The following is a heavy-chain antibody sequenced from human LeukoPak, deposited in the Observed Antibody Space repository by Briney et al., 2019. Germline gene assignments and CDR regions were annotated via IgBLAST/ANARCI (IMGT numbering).Heavy chain of an antibody. D-gene: IGHD2-8*01. Sequence: GGSLRLSCAASGFTVSSNYMSWVRQAPGKGLEWVSVIYSGGSTYYADSVKGRFTISRDNAKNSLYLQMNSLRPEDTALYYCSTDPRLLMYWGHGTLVTVSS. J-gene: IGHJ4*01. CDR2: IYSGGST. V-gene: IGHV3-66*01. CDR3: STDPRLLMY. CDR1: GFTVSSNY.